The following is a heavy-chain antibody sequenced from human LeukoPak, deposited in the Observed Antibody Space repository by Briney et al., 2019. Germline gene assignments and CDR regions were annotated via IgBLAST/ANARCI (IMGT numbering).Heavy chain of an antibody. J-gene: IGHJ4*02. CDR2: IYPGDSDT. V-gene: IGHV5-51*01. CDR1: GYIFSNQW. CDR3: ARQIRYSGGWDY. D-gene: IGHD6-19*01. Sequence: GESLKISCKGSGYIFSNQWIGWVRQMPGKGLEWMGIIYPGDSDTRYSPSFQGQVTISADKSISTAYLQWSSLKASDTAMYYCARQIRYSGGWDYRGQGTLVTVSS.